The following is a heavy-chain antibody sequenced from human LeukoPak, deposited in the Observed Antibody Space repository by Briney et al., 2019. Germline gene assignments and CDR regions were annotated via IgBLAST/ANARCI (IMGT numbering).Heavy chain of an antibody. D-gene: IGHD6-19*01. Sequence: GGSLRLSRAASGFTFSSYGMHWVRQAPGKGLEWVAVISYDGSNKYYADSVKGRFTISRDNSKNTLYLQMNSLRAEDTAVYYCAKGPGSGWSLDYWGQGTLVTVSS. CDR2: ISYDGSNK. J-gene: IGHJ4*02. CDR1: GFTFSSYG. CDR3: AKGPGSGWSLDY. V-gene: IGHV3-30*18.